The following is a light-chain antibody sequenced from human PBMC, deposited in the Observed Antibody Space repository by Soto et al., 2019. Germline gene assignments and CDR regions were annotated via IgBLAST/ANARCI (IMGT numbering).Light chain of an antibody. CDR1: QDINTY. Sequence: DIQLTQSPSFLSASVGDRVTITCRASQDINTYLAWYQQKPGKAPKLLIFAASTLQNGVSSRFSGSGSGTELTVTITSLQPEDFATYYCQQLKSYPITFGQGTLLEIK. CDR3: QQLKSYPIT. J-gene: IGKJ5*01. V-gene: IGKV1-9*01. CDR2: AAS.